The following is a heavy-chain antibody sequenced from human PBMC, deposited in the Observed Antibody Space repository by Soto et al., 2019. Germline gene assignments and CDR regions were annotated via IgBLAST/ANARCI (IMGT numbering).Heavy chain of an antibody. V-gene: IGHV6-1*01. CDR2: TYYRSKWYN. Sequence: SQTLSLTCAISGDSVSSNSAAWNWIRQSPSRGLEWLGRTYYRSKWYNDYAVSVKSRVTISLDTSMSHFSLRLRSVSAADTAVYYCARGQRFSDWFDPWGQGTLVTVSS. CDR3: ARGQRFSDWFDP. CDR1: GDSVSSNSAA. J-gene: IGHJ5*02. D-gene: IGHD3-3*01.